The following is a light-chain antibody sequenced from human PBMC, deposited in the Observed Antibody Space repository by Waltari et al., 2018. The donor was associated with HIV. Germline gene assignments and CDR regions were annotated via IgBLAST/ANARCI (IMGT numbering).Light chain of an antibody. Sequence: QSVLTQSPSVSEAPGQRVTIPCSGSSSNIGSHAVTWFRQSPGKPPKLLVYHDDLILSGVSDRLSASKSGTSASLAINDLQSEDESLYYCATWDDGLNALLFGGGTKVTVL. J-gene: IGLJ2*01. V-gene: IGLV1-36*01. CDR3: ATWDDGLNALL. CDR1: SSNIGSHA. CDR2: HDD.